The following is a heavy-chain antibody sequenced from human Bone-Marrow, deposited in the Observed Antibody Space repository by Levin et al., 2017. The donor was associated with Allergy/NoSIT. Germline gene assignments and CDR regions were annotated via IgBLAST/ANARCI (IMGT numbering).Heavy chain of an antibody. D-gene: IGHD3-10*01. CDR3: ARHVAITMVRGGAFDI. CDR1: GGSISSSSYY. Sequence: GSLRLSCTVSGGSISSSSYYWGWIRQPPGTGLEWIGSIYYSGSTYYNPSLKSRVTISVDTSKNQFSLKLSSVTAADTAVYYCARHVAITMVRGGAFDIWGQGTMVTVSS. V-gene: IGHV4-39*01. J-gene: IGHJ3*02. CDR2: IYYSGST.